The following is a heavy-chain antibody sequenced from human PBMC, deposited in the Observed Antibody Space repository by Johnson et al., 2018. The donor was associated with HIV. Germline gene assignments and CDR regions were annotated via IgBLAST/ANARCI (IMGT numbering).Heavy chain of an antibody. Sequence: VQVVESGGALVQPGGSLRLSCAASGFTVSSNYMSWVRQAPGKGLEWVSVIYSGGSTYYADSVKGGFTISRDNAKNSLYLQMNSLRAEDTAFYYCARESIIWGDTRLLEGAFDIWGQGTMVTVSS. CDR3: ARESIIWGDTRLLEGAFDI. D-gene: IGHD3-16*01. CDR1: GFTVSSNY. CDR2: IYSGGST. V-gene: IGHV3-66*01. J-gene: IGHJ3*02.